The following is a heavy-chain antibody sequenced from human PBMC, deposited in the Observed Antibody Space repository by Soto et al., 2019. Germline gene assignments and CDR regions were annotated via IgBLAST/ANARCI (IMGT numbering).Heavy chain of an antibody. V-gene: IGHV3-21*01. D-gene: IGHD3-3*01. Sequence: PGGSLRLSCAASGFTFSSYSMNWVRQAPGKGLEWVSSISSSSSYIYYADSVKGRFTISRDNAKNSLYLQMNSLRAEDTAVYYCARGGRNSDFWSVLDGKDVWSQGTTVTAAS. CDR3: ARGGRNSDFWSVLDGKDV. CDR1: GFTFSSYS. J-gene: IGHJ6*02. CDR2: ISSSSSYI.